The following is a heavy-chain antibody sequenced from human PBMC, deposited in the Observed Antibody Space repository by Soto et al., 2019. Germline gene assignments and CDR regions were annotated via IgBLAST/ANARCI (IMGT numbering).Heavy chain of an antibody. Sequence: QVQLVESGGGVVQPGRSLRLSCAASGFTFSSYAMHWVRQAPGKGLEWVAVISYDGSNKYYADSVKGRFTISRDNSKNTLYLQMNSLRPEDTAVYYCARDSLDYWGQGPLVTVSS. CDR1: GFTFSSYA. CDR2: ISYDGSNK. J-gene: IGHJ4*02. CDR3: ARDSLDY. V-gene: IGHV3-30-3*01.